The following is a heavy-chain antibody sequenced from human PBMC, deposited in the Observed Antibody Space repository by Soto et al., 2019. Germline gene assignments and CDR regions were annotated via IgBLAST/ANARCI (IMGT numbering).Heavy chain of an antibody. V-gene: IGHV4-59*01. Sequence: SETLSLTCTVSGGSISSYYWSWIRQPPGKGLEWIGYIYNTGSTIYNPSLKSRVTISVDTSKNQFSLKLNSVTAADTAVYYCARDLWGYCGTDCYPLDVWGQGTTVTVSS. J-gene: IGHJ6*02. CDR3: ARDLWGYCGTDCYPLDV. CDR1: GGSISSYY. CDR2: IYNTGST. D-gene: IGHD2-21*02.